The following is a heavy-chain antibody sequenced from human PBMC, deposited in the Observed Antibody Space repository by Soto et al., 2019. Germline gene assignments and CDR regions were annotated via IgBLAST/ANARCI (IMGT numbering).Heavy chain of an antibody. V-gene: IGHV1-8*01. D-gene: IGHD2-8*01. CDR3: ARGPHPYFNDY. Sequence: QVQLVQSGDEVKKPGASVKVSCKASRYTFTSYDINWVRQATGQGLEWMGWMNPNNNNTGYAQKFQGRVTMTRNTSISTAYMELSSLGSEDTAVYYCARGPHPYFNDYWGQGTLVNVSS. J-gene: IGHJ4*02. CDR2: MNPNNNNT. CDR1: RYTFTSYD.